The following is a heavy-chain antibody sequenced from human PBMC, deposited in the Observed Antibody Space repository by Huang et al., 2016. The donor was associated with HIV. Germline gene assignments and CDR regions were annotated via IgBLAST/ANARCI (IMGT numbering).Heavy chain of an antibody. V-gene: IGHV1-18*01. CDR3: ARERYYYDRSGYYTPVEYFHH. CDR2: TRGYNRKT. D-gene: IGHD3-22*01. J-gene: IGHJ1*01. CDR1: GYTFTNYA. Sequence: QVQLVQSGAEVKKPGASVKVSCKASGYTFTNYAINWVRQAPGQSLEWMGWTRGYNRKTNYAQKVQGRVTMTKDTSTSTAYMELRSLISDDTAVYYCARERYYYDRSGYYTPVEYFHHWGQGTLVTVSS.